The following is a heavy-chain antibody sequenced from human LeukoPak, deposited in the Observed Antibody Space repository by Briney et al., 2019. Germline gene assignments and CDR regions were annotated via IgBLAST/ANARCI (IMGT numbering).Heavy chain of an antibody. D-gene: IGHD3-3*01. CDR1: GGSISSGGYS. J-gene: IGHJ4*02. CDR3: ARQASGYSMYYFDY. Sequence: SETLSLTCAVSGGSISSGGYSWSWIRQPPGKGLEWIGEINHSGSTNYNPSLKSRVTISVDTSKNQFSLKLSSVTAADTAVYYCARQASGYSMYYFDYWGQGTLVTVSS. CDR2: INHSGST. V-gene: IGHV4-34*01.